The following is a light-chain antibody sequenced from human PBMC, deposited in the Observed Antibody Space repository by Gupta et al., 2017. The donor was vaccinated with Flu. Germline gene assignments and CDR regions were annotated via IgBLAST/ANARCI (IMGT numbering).Light chain of an antibody. Sequence: VTISCSGGRTNIGSNNVHWYHQFPGPAPKLVISSNSERPSGVPDRFSGSKSGTSAALTISGVRAEDEADYYCAAWDATTTGRVFGAGTKVTVL. CDR3: AAWDATTTGRV. CDR2: SNS. CDR1: RTNIGSNN. V-gene: IGLV1-47*02. J-gene: IGLJ1*01.